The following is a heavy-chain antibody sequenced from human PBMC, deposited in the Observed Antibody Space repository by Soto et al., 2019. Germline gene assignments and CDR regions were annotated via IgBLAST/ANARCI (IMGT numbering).Heavy chain of an antibody. Sequence: QVQLVESGGGVVQPGRSLRLSCAASGFTFSSYGMHWVRQAPGKGLEWVAVISYDGSNKYYADSVKGRFTISRDNSKHTLYLQMNSLRAEDTAVYYCAKDGGTVTSDAFDIWGQGTMVTVSS. D-gene: IGHD4-17*01. V-gene: IGHV3-30*18. J-gene: IGHJ3*02. CDR3: AKDGGTVTSDAFDI. CDR1: GFTFSSYG. CDR2: ISYDGSNK.